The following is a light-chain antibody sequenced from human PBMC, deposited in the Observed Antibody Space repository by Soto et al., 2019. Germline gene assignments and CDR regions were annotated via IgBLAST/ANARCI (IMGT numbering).Light chain of an antibody. J-gene: IGKJ5*01. Sequence: ERVMTQSRGTRSVSAVEIATLSCKASQSVSSNLAWYQQKPGQAPRLLIYGASTRATGIPARFSGSGSGTEFTLTISSLQSEDFAVYYCQQYNNWPPITFGQGTRLEIK. V-gene: IGKV3-15*01. CDR1: QSVSSN. CDR3: QQYNNWPPIT. CDR2: GAS.